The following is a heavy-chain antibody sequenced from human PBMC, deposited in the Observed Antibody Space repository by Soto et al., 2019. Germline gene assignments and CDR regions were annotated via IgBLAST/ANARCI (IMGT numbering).Heavy chain of an antibody. J-gene: IGHJ5*02. CDR3: ARREYATSPLDP. CDR2: IYYTGST. D-gene: IGHD2-2*01. Sequence: SETLSLTCTVSVGSMSSSGYYWCWIRRPPGKGLEWIGNIYYTGSTYYSPSLKSRVNISVDRSKNQFSLKLSSVTAADTAVYYCARREYATSPLDPWGQGTLVTVSS. CDR1: VGSMSSSGYY. V-gene: IGHV4-39*01.